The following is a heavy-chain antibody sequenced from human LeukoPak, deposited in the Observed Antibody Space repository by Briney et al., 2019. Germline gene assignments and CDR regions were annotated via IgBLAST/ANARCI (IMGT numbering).Heavy chain of an antibody. V-gene: IGHV1-2*02. CDR1: GYTFSGYY. CDR3: TREDF. Sequence: VASVKVSCKASGYTFSGYYMHWVRQAPGQGLEWMGWINPNSGGTNYAQKFQGRVTITRDTSISTVYMELSSLRSDDTAVYYCTREDFWGQGNPDHRLL. J-gene: IGHJ4*02. CDR2: INPNSGGT.